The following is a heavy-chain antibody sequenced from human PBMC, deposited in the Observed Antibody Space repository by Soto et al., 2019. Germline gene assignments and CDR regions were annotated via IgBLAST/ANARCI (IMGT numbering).Heavy chain of an antibody. CDR3: ARDAKAVAGTLDY. CDR2: ISSSSSYI. D-gene: IGHD6-19*01. V-gene: IGHV3-21*01. J-gene: IGHJ4*02. Sequence: GGSLRLSCAASGFTFSSYSMNWVRQAPGKGLEWVSSISSSSSYIYYADSVKGRFTISRDNAKNSLYLQMNSLRAEDTAVYYCARDAKAVAGTLDYWGQGTLVTVSS. CDR1: GFTFSSYS.